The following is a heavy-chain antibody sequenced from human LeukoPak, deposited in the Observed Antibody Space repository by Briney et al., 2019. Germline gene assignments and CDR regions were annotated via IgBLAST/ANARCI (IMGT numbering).Heavy chain of an antibody. CDR1: GGSISSYY. Sequence: SETLSLTCIVSGGSISSYYWSWIRQPPGKGLEWIGNIYYSGSTNYNSSLKSRVTLSVDTSKNQFSLKLNSVTAADTAVYYCARDPIVVVPAAPPEVYYYYYGMDVWGQGTTVTVSS. D-gene: IGHD2-2*01. CDR2: IYYSGST. CDR3: ARDPIVVVPAAPPEVYYYYYGMDV. J-gene: IGHJ6*02. V-gene: IGHV4-59*01.